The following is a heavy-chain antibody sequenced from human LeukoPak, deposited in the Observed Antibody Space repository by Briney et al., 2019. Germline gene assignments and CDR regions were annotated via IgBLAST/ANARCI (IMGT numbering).Heavy chain of an antibody. CDR1: GGSFSGYY. Sequence: PSETLSLTCAVYGGSFSGYYWSWIRQPPGKGLEWTGEINHSGSTNYNPSLKSRVTISVDTSKNQFSLKLSSVTAADTAVYYCALVTTGLFDYWGQGTLVTVSS. J-gene: IGHJ4*02. CDR2: INHSGST. CDR3: ALVTTGLFDY. D-gene: IGHD4-17*01. V-gene: IGHV4-34*01.